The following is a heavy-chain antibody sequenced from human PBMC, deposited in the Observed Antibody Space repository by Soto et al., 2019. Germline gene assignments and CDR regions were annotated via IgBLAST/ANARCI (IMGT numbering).Heavy chain of an antibody. J-gene: IGHJ5*02. D-gene: IGHD3-22*01. CDR3: ARGRLDYYDSSGYYTRDNWFDP. Sequence: QVQLVQSGAEVKKPGASVKVSCKASGYTFTSYGISWVRQAPGQGLEWMGWISAYNGNTNYAQKLQDRVTMTTDTSTSTAYMELRSLRSDDTAVYYCARGRLDYYDSSGYYTRDNWFDPWGQGTLVTVSS. V-gene: IGHV1-18*04. CDR2: ISAYNGNT. CDR1: GYTFTSYG.